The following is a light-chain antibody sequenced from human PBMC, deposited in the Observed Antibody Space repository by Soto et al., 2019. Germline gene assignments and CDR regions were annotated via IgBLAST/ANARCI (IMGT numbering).Light chain of an antibody. V-gene: IGLV1-40*01. CDR1: SSNIGAGYD. CDR3: QSYDSSLSALYV. CDR2: GNS. Sequence: QSVLTQPPSVSGAPGQRVTISCTGSSSNIGAGYDVHWYQQLPGTAPKLLIYGNSNRPSGVPDRFSGSKSGTSAFLAITGLQDEDEADYYCQSYDSSLSALYVFGTGTKLTVL. J-gene: IGLJ1*01.